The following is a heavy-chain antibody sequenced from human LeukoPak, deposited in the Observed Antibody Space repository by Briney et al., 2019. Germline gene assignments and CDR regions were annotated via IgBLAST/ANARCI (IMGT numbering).Heavy chain of an antibody. D-gene: IGHD1-26*01. CDR3: ARGSTSDY. J-gene: IGHJ4*02. V-gene: IGHV4-61*02. CDR1: GGSISSGSYY. CDR2: IYTSGST. Sequence: PSETLSLTCTVSGGSISSGSYYWSWIRQPAGKGLEWIGRIYTSGSTNYNPSLKSRVTISVDTSKNQFSLKLSSVTAADTAVYYCARGSTSDYWGQGTLVTVSS.